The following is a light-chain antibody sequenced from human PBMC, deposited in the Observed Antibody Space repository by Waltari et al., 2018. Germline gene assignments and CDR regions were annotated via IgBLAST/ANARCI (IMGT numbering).Light chain of an antibody. J-gene: IGKJ4*01. CDR2: GES. CDR1: QVISNK. CDR3: QHYNNLPLT. V-gene: IGKV3-15*01. Sequence: EIVMTQSPATLSVSPGEGATLPCRASQVISNKLAWYQQKPGQAPRLLIFGESTRATGVPARFSGSGYGTEFTLSISSLQSEDFAVYFCQHYNNLPLTFGGGTRVEI.